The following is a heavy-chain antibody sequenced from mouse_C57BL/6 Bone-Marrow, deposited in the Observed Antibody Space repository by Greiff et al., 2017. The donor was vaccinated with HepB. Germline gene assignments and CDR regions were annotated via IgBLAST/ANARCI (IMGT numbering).Heavy chain of an antibody. V-gene: IGHV5-4*03. CDR1: GFTFSSYA. D-gene: IGHD1-1*01. Sequence: EVKLMESGGGLVKPGGSLKLSCAASGFTFSSYAMSWVRQTPEKRLEWVATISDGGSYTYYPDNVKGRFTISRDNAKNNLYLQMSHLKSEDTAMYYCARATTVVAIDYFDYWGQGTTLTVSS. CDR3: ARATTVVAIDYFDY. J-gene: IGHJ2*01. CDR2: ISDGGSYT.